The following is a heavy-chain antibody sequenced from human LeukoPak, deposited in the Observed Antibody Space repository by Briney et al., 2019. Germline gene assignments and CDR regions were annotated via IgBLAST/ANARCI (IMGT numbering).Heavy chain of an antibody. CDR1: GFTFSSYG. Sequence: GGSLRLSCAASGFTFSSYGMHWVRQAPGKGLEWISAISGSGGSTYYADSVKGRFTISRDNSKNTLFLHLNSLRAEDTAVYYCAKGLGAAAGEYYFDVWGQGTLVTVSS. CDR2: ISGSGGST. V-gene: IGHV3-23*01. J-gene: IGHJ4*02. D-gene: IGHD6-13*01. CDR3: AKGLGAAAGEYYFDV.